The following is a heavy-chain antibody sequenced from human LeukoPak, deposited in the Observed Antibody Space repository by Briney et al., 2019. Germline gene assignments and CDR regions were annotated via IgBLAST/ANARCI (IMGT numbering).Heavy chain of an antibody. CDR1: GFSVGRGNY. CDR2: VYYGGSL. J-gene: IGHJ4*02. CDR3: AKDRWAYGDFDPAFDY. V-gene: IGHV4-38-2*02. Sequence: SETLSLTCTVSGFSVGRGNYWGWIRQAPGRGLEWIGSVYYGGSLFYNPSLESRVTISLDTSKSQFSLHVTSVTAADTAVYYCAKDRWAYGDFDPAFDYWGQGTLVTVSS. D-gene: IGHD4-17*01.